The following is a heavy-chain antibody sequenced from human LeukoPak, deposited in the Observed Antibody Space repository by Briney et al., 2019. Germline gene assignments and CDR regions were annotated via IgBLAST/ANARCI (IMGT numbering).Heavy chain of an antibody. CDR1: GGSISTYA. Sequence: SETLSLTCTVSGGSISTYAWSWIRQPPGKGLEWIGYIYYSGSTNYNPSLKSRVTISVDTSKSQFSLKLSSVTAADTAVYYCARGRGTFDYWGQGTLVTVSS. D-gene: IGHD5-24*01. J-gene: IGHJ4*02. CDR3: ARGRGTFDY. CDR2: IYYSGST. V-gene: IGHV4-59*01.